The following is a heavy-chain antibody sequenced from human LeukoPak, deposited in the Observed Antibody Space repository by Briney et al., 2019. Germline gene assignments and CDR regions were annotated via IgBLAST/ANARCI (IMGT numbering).Heavy chain of an antibody. J-gene: IGHJ3*02. Sequence: ASVKVSCKSSGYTFTDYYLHWVRQAPRQGLEWMGWINPNSGATKYAQKFQGWVTMTRDTSISTAYMELGGLRSDVTAMYYCARGEYESSGYRSEVFDIWGQGTMVTASS. CDR3: ARGEYESSGYRSEVFDI. V-gene: IGHV1-2*04. CDR2: INPNSGAT. CDR1: GYTFTDYY. D-gene: IGHD3-22*01.